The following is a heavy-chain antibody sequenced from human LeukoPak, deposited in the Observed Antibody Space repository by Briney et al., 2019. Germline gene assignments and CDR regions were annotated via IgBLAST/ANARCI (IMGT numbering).Heavy chain of an antibody. CDR2: IYYSGST. Sequence: SETLSLTCTVSGGSISSYYWSWIRQPPGKGLEWIGYIYYSGSTNYNPSLKSRVTISVDTSKNQFSLKLSSVAAADTAVYYCARAQYDSSGYLFDYWGQGTLVTVSS. CDR3: ARAQYDSSGYLFDY. CDR1: GGSISSYY. J-gene: IGHJ4*02. V-gene: IGHV4-59*01. D-gene: IGHD3-22*01.